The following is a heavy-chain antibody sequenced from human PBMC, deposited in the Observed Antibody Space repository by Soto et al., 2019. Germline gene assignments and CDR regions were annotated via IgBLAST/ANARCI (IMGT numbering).Heavy chain of an antibody. CDR1: GFTFSSYG. CDR2: ISDDGSNK. CDR3: ANYCRSTSCFSGGIEH. J-gene: IGHJ4*01. V-gene: IGHV3-30*18. D-gene: IGHD2-2*01. Sequence: QVQLVESGGGVVQPGRSLRLSCAASGFTFSSYGMHWVRQAPGKGLEWVAVISDDGSNKYYADSVKGRFTISRDNSKNTLYLQMNSLRAEDPAVYYCANYCRSTSCFSGGIEHWGHGTLVTVSS.